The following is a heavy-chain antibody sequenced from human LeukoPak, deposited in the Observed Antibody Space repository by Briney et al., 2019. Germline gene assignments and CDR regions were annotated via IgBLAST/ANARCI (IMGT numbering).Heavy chain of an antibody. J-gene: IGHJ4*02. CDR2: IKSKSNSYAT. CDR1: GFIFSDSA. Sequence: GGSLRPSCAASGFIFSDSAIHWVRQASGKGLEWVGRIKSKSNSYATAYAASVKGRFTISRDDSKNTAYLQMNSLKTEDTAVYYCTTYGDYGPGSDYWGQGTLVTVSS. V-gene: IGHV3-73*01. D-gene: IGHD4-17*01. CDR3: TTYGDYGPGSDY.